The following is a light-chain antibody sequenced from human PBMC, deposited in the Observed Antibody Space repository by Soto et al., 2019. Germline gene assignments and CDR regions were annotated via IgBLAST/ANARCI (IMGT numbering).Light chain of an antibody. CDR3: QQFDSYPYT. CDR2: KAS. J-gene: IGKJ2*01. CDR1: QNINSW. V-gene: IGKV1-5*03. Sequence: DIQMTQSPSTLSASVGDRVTITCRASQNINSWLAWYHQKPGKAPKLLIYKASRLQSGVPSRFSGTESGTEFTLTISSLQPDDFATYYCQQFDSYPYTFGQGTNLEI.